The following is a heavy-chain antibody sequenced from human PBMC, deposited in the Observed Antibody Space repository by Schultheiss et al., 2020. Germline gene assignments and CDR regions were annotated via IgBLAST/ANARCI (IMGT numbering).Heavy chain of an antibody. CDR1: GGSVSSGSYY. J-gene: IGHJ4*02. CDR2: IYYSGST. D-gene: IGHD6-6*01. V-gene: IGHV4-61*01. CDR3: ARKGSQLVRPRSFDY. Sequence: SETLSLTCTVSGGSVSSGSYYWTWIRQPPGKGLEWIGYIYYSGSTYYNPSLKSRVTISVDTSKNQFSLKLSSVTAADTAVYYCARKGSQLVRPRSFDYWGQGSL.